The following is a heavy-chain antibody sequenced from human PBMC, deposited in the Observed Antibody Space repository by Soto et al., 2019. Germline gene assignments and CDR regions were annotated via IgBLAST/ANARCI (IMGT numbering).Heavy chain of an antibody. CDR2: INPNSGGT. V-gene: IGHV1-2*04. CDR3: ARDCSGGSCYSSNYYYGMDV. D-gene: IGHD2-15*01. J-gene: IGHJ6*02. CDR1: GYTFTGYY. Sequence: QVQLVQSGAEVKKPGASVKVSCKASGYTFTGYYMHWVRQAPGQGLEWMGWINPNSGGTNYAQKFQGWVTMTRDTSISTAYMELSRLRSDDTAVYYCARDCSGGSCYSSNYYYGMDVWGQGTTVTVSS.